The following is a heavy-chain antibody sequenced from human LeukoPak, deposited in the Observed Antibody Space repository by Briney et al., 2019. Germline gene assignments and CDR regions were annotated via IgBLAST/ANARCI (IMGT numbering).Heavy chain of an antibody. CDR3: AKVGPISLRYYFDY. CDR2: IYSGGST. D-gene: IGHD1-26*01. J-gene: IGHJ4*02. V-gene: IGHV3-53*01. CDR1: GFTVSSNY. Sequence: GGSLRLSCAASGFTVSSNYMSWVRQAPGKGLEWVSVIYSGGSTYYADSVKGRFTISRHNSKNTLYLQMNSLGAEDTAVYYCAKVGPISLRYYFDYWGQGTLVTVSS.